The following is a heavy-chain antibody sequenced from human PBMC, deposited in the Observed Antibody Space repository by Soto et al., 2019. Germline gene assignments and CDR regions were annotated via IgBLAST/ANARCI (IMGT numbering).Heavy chain of an antibody. Sequence: QVQLVESGGGVVQPGRSLRLSCAASGFTFSSYAMHWVRQAPGKGLEWVAVISYDGSNKYYADSVKGRFTISRDNSKYTLDLHMNSMRAEDTAVYYCARDPVAYCGGDCRTFDYWGQGTLVTVSS. D-gene: IGHD2-21*02. CDR2: ISYDGSNK. J-gene: IGHJ4*02. CDR1: GFTFSSYA. CDR3: ARDPVAYCGGDCRTFDY. V-gene: IGHV3-30-3*01.